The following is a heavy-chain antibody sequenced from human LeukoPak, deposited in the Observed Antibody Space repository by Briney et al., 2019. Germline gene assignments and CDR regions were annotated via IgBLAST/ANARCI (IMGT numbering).Heavy chain of an antibody. D-gene: IGHD3-3*01. CDR1: GFTFSSYG. Sequence: PGGSLRLSCAASGFTFSSYGMHWVRQAPGQGLEWVAFIRYDGSNKYYADSVQGRFTISRDNSKNTLYLQMNSLRAEDTAVYYCAKQLFAVIMGGLDYWGQGTLVTVSS. V-gene: IGHV3-30*02. J-gene: IGHJ4*02. CDR2: IRYDGSNK. CDR3: AKQLFAVIMGGLDY.